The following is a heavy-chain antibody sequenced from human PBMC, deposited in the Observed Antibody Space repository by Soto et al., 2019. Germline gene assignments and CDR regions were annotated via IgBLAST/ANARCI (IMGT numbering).Heavy chain of an antibody. J-gene: IGHJ4*02. CDR1: GYRFGSFW. V-gene: IGHV5-51*01. Sequence: GESLKISCRASGYRFGSFWVGWLRQMPGKGLEYMGVIYLGDSATRYSPSFQGQVTISADKSTSTAYLQWSSLKASDTAVFYCARRRTGSFYFDSWGQGTLVTVSS. CDR2: IYLGDSAT. D-gene: IGHD3-10*01. CDR3: ARRRTGSFYFDS.